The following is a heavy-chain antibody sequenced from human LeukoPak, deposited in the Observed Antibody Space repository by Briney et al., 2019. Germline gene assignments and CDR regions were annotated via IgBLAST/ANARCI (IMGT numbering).Heavy chain of an antibody. V-gene: IGHV1-69*04. J-gene: IGHJ4*02. CDR1: GGTFSSYA. CDR2: IIPILGIA. CDR3: ARGVPHVLLWFGESL. Sequence: ASVKVSCKASGGTFSSYAMSWVLQAPGQGLEWMGRIIPILGIANYAQKFQGRVTITADKSTSTAYMELSSLRSEDTAVYYCARGVPHVLLWFGESLWGQGTLVTVSS. D-gene: IGHD3-10*01.